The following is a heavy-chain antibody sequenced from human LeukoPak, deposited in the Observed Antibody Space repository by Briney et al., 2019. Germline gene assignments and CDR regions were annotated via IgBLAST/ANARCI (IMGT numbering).Heavy chain of an antibody. D-gene: IGHD3-16*01. J-gene: IGHJ5*02. CDR2: LSHSGST. CDR3: ARFGGTSGRGFDP. CDR1: GYSISSGYN. Sequence: SETLSLTCAVSGYSISSGYNWGWIRQPPGKGLEWIGTLSHSGSTYYNPSLKSRITMTMDTSKNQFSLQLTSVTAADTAVYFCARFGGTSGRGFDPWGQGTLVTVSS. V-gene: IGHV4-38-2*01.